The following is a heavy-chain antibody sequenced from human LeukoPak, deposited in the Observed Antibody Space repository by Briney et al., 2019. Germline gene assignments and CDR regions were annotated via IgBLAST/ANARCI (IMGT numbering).Heavy chain of an antibody. CDR2: IKQDGSEK. V-gene: IGHV3-7*01. Sequence: PGGSLRLSCAASGFTFSSYWMSWVRQAPGKGVEGVANIKQDGSEKYYVDSVKGRFTISRDNAKNSLYLQMNSLRAEDTAVYYCARGQKKRYYDFWSGYSPPGHYWGQGTLVTVSS. J-gene: IGHJ4*02. CDR3: ARGQKKRYYDFWSGYSPPGHY. D-gene: IGHD3-3*01. CDR1: GFTFSSYW.